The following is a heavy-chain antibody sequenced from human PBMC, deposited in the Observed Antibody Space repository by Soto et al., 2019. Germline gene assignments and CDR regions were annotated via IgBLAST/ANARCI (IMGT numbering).Heavy chain of an antibody. D-gene: IGHD4-17*01. J-gene: IGHJ6*03. CDR3: ARRSRLYYYYYYMDV. CDR1: GGSISSYY. CDR2: IYYSGST. Sequence: SETLSLTCTVSGGSISSYYWSWIRQPPGKGLEWIGYIYYSGSTNYNPSLKSRVTISVDTSKNQFSLKLSSVTAADTAVYYCARRSRLYYYYYYMDVWGKGTTVTAP. V-gene: IGHV4-59*08.